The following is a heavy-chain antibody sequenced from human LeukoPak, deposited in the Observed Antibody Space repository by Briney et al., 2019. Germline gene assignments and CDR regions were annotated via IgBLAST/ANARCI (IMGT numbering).Heavy chain of an antibody. CDR1: GYTFTSYG. CDR3: ARRYSSSTPYYYYYMDV. J-gene: IGHJ6*03. Sequence: RASVKVSCKASGYTFTSYGISWVRQAPGQGLEWMGWISAYNGNTNYAQKFQGRVTMTRDTSISTAYMELSRLRSDDTAVYYCARRYSSSTPYYYYYMDVWGKGTTVTVSS. D-gene: IGHD6-6*01. CDR2: ISAYNGNT. V-gene: IGHV1-18*01.